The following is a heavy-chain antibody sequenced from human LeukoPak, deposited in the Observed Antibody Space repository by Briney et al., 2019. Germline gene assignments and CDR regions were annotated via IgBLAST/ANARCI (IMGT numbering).Heavy chain of an antibody. D-gene: IGHD4-17*01. V-gene: IGHV3-15*01. Sequence: GGSLRLSCAVSGFTFSNSLMHWVRQGPGKGLVWVGRIKSKTDGGTTDYAAPVKGRFTISRDDSKNTLYLQMNSLKTEDTAVYYCTTGGTVTFDYWGQGTLVTVSS. J-gene: IGHJ4*02. CDR3: TTGGTVTFDY. CDR2: IKSKTDGGTT. CDR1: GFTFSNSL.